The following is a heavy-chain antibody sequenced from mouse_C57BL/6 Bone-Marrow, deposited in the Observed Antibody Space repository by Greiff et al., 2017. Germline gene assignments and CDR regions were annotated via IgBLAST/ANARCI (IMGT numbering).Heavy chain of an antibody. J-gene: IGHJ1*03. D-gene: IGHD1-1*01. V-gene: IGHV5-6*01. CDR1: GFTFSSYG. Sequence: EVMLVESGGDLVKPGGSLKLSCAASGFTFSSYGMSWVRQTPDKRLEWVATISSGGSYTYYPDSVKGRFTISRDNAKNTLYLQMSSLKSEDTAMYYCASPITTVPWYFDVWGTGTTVTVSS. CDR2: ISSGGSYT. CDR3: ASPITTVPWYFDV.